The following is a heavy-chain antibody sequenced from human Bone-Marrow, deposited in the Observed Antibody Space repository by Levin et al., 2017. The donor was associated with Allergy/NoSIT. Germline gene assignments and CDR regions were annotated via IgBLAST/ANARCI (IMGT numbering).Heavy chain of an antibody. CDR3: ARERGWNVDY. J-gene: IGHJ4*02. CDR1: GVSVHTGLYY. V-gene: IGHV4-61*01. CDR2: IYYSGST. Sequence: SQTLSLTCTVSGVSVHTGLYYWSWIRQPPGKALEWLGYIYYSGSTNYNSSLKSRVTISLDTPKNQFSLKLSSMTTADTAVYYCARERGWNVDYWGQGALVIVSS. D-gene: IGHD1-1*01.